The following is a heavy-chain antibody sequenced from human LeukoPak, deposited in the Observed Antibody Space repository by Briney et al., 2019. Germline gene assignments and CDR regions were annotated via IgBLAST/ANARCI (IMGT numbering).Heavy chain of an antibody. D-gene: IGHD1-26*01. CDR1: GGSISRYY. CDR3: ARVLIVYHYYFDY. J-gene: IGHJ4*02. V-gene: IGHV4-39*07. CDR2: IYYSGST. Sequence: SETLSLTCIVSGGSISRYYWGWIRQPPGKGLEWIGSIYYSGSTYYNPSLKSRVTISVDTSKNQFSLKLSSVTAADTAVYYCARVLIVYHYYFDYWGQGTLVTVSS.